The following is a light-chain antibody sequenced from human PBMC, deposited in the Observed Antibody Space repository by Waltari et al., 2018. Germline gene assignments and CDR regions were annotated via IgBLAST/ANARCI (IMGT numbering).Light chain of an antibody. CDR2: DVT. CDR3: CSYVGGGTLV. Sequence: QSALTQPAPVSGSPGQSIPIPCMGTSSDVGGYNFVSWYQQHPGKAPKLMIYDVTKRPSGVSNRFSGSKSGNTASLTISGLQAEDEADYYCCSYVGGGTLVFGGGTNVTVL. CDR1: SSDVGGYNF. J-gene: IGLJ2*01. V-gene: IGLV2-23*02.